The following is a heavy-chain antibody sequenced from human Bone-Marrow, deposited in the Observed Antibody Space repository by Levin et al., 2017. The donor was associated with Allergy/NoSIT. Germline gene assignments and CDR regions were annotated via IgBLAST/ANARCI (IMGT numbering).Heavy chain of an antibody. J-gene: IGHJ4*02. CDR2: IKQDGSEK. CDR1: GFTFSNSW. V-gene: IGHV3-7*01. CDR3: VRKSDY. Sequence: PGESLKISCAASGFTFSNSWMTWVRQAPGEGLEWVADIKQDGSEKYYVDSVKGRFTISRDNAKNSLYLQMNSLRAEDTALYYCVRKSDYWGQGTLVTVSS.